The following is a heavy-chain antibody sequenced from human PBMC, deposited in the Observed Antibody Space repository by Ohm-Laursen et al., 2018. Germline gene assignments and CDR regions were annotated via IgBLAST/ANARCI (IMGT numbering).Heavy chain of an antibody. D-gene: IGHD3-3*01. Sequence: ASVKVSCKASGYTFTSYGISWVRQAPGQGLEWMGWISAYNGNTNYAQKLQGRVTMTTDTSTSTAYMELRSLRSDDTAVYYCARDRDYDFWSGYRRYYYGMDVWGQGTTVTVSS. CDR2: ISAYNGNT. CDR3: ARDRDYDFWSGYRRYYYGMDV. CDR1: GYTFTSYG. J-gene: IGHJ6*02. V-gene: IGHV1-18*01.